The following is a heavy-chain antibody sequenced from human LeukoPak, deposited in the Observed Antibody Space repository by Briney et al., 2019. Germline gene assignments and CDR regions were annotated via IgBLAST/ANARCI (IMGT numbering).Heavy chain of an antibody. CDR2: INPNSGGT. D-gene: IGHD6-19*01. J-gene: IGHJ5*02. CDR1: GYTFTGYY. Sequence: ASVKVSCKASGYTFTGYYMHWVRQVPGQGLEWMGWINPNSGGTNYAQKFQGRVTMTRDTSISTAYMELSRLRSDDTAVYYCARAVAKQWLVPGYWFDPWGQGTLVTVSS. V-gene: IGHV1-2*02. CDR3: ARAVAKQWLVPGYWFDP.